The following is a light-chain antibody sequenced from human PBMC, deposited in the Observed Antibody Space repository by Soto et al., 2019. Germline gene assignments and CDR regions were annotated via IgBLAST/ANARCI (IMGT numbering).Light chain of an antibody. Sequence: QSALTQPPSASGTPGQTVTVSCSGSSSNIGSYTVNWYQQLPGTAPKLVIYSNHQRPSGVPDRFSGSKSGTSASLAISGLQSEDEADYYCAAWDDSLNSSAFGSGTKVTVL. CDR1: SSNIGSYT. CDR3: AAWDDSLNSSA. V-gene: IGLV1-44*01. CDR2: SNH. J-gene: IGLJ1*01.